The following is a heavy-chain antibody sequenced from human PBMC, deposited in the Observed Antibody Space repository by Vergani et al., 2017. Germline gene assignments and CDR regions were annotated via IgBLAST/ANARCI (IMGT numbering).Heavy chain of an antibody. CDR2: IYYSGST. D-gene: IGHD6-13*01. Sequence: QLQLQESDPGLVKPSETLSLTCTVSGRSIRSTFYYWGWIRQPPGKGLEWIGTIYYSGSTYYNPSLKSRVTISVDTSKNQFSLKLNPVTAADTAVYYCARHKEQLVPGNYYYYYYRDVLVKATTVTLSS. CDR3: ARHKEQLVPGNYYYYYYRDV. CDR1: GRSIRSTFYY. J-gene: IGHJ6*03. V-gene: IGHV4-39*01.